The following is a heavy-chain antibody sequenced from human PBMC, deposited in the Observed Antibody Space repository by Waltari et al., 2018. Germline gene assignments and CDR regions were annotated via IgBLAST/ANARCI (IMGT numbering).Heavy chain of an antibody. V-gene: IGHV1-69*08. CDR2: IIPSLGTA. CDR1: GGTFSSYT. CDR3: VSGYSYGKEIDY. D-gene: IGHD5-18*01. J-gene: IGHJ4*02. Sequence: QVQLVQSGAEVKKPGSSVKVSCKASGGTFSSYTISWVRQAPGQGLEWMGRIIPSLGTANHAQKFQGRVTITADKSTSTAYMELSSLRSEDTAVYYCVSGYSYGKEIDYWGQGTLVTVSS.